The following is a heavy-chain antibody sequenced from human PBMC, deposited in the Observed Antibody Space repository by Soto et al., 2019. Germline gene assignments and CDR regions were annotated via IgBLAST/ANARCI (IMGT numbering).Heavy chain of an antibody. V-gene: IGHV3-30*18. J-gene: IGHJ4*02. CDR3: AKDRGDIVATMDY. D-gene: IGHD5-12*01. CDR1: GFTFSSYG. Sequence: GGSLRLSCAASGFTFSSYGMHWVRQAPGKGLEWVAVISYDGSNKYYADSAKGRFTISRDNSKNTLYLQMNSLRAEDTAVYYCAKDRGDIVATMDYWGQGTLVTVSS. CDR2: ISYDGSNK.